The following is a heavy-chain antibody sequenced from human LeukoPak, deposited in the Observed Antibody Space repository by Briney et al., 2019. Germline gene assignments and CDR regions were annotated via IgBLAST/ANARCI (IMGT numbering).Heavy chain of an antibody. Sequence: PGRSLRLSCAASGFTFSSYAMHWVRQAPGKGLEWVAVISYDGSNKYYADSVKGRFTISRDNSKNTLYLQMNSLRAEDTAVYYCARAHHYYDSSGYSGYYFDYWGQGTLVTVSS. CDR3: ARAHHYYDSSGYSGYYFDY. D-gene: IGHD3-22*01. J-gene: IGHJ4*02. CDR2: ISYDGSNK. V-gene: IGHV3-30-3*01. CDR1: GFTFSSYA.